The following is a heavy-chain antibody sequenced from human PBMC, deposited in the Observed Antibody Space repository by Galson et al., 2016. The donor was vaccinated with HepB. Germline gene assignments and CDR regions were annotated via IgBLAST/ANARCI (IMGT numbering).Heavy chain of an antibody. V-gene: IGHV1-2*02. CDR2: INPNSGDT. D-gene: IGHD6-13*01. CDR3: ARDLRGIASTGGSTY. J-gene: IGHJ4*02. Sequence: SVKVSCKAYGYTFGSYDINWVRQAAGQGLEWMGWINPNSGDTNYAQKFQGSVTMTRDTSISTAYIDLTRLRSDDTAIYYCARDLRGIASTGGSTYWGQGTLVTVSS. CDR1: GYTFGSYD.